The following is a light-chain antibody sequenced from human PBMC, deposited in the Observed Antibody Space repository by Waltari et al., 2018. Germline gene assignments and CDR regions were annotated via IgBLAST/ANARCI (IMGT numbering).Light chain of an antibody. CDR3: SSQSIDDVLI. V-gene: IGLV2-14*03. CDR2: DVN. CDR1: SSDVGRHDS. J-gene: IGLJ2*01. Sequence: QSALTQPASMSGSPGQSITISCTGSSSDVGRHDSVSWYQDHPGQAPKVIIFDVNNRPSGVSDRFSASKSGNTASLTISGLQAEDEATYYCSSQSIDDVLIFGGGTKLTVL.